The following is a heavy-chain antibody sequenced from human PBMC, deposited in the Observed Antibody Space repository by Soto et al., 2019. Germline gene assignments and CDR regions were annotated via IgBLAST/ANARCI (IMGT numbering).Heavy chain of an antibody. D-gene: IGHD2-15*01. J-gene: IGHJ5*02. CDR3: AHRRAYCSGGSCYSIWFDP. Sequence: SGPTLVNPTQTLTLTCTFSGFSLSTSGVGVGWIRQPPGKALEWLALIYWDDDKRYSPSLKVRLTISKDSSKSQVVLTMTNMDSVDTATYYCAHRRAYCSGGSCYSIWFDPWGQ. CDR1: GFSLSTSGVG. V-gene: IGHV2-5*02. CDR2: IYWDDDK.